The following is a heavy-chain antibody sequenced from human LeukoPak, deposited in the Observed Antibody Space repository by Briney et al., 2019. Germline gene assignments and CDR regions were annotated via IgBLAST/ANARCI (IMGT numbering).Heavy chain of an antibody. CDR2: IYHSGST. D-gene: IGHD2-2*01. V-gene: IGHV4-4*02. CDR3: ARALTSYQLLIPNWFDP. CDR1: GGSISSSNW. J-gene: IGHJ5*02. Sequence: SETLSLTCAVSGGSISSSNWWSWVRQPPGKGLEWIGEIYHSGSTNYNPSLKSRVTISVDKSKNQFSLKLSSVTAADTAVYYCARALTSYQLLIPNWFDPWGQGTLVTVSS.